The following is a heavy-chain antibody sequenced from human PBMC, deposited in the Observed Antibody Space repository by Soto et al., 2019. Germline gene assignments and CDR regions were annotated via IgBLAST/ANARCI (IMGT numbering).Heavy chain of an antibody. J-gene: IGHJ5*02. CDR3: ARDHTGDCTNGVCYFAPFDP. V-gene: IGHV1-18*01. CDR2: ISAYNGNT. CDR1: GYSLSSYR. D-gene: IGHD2-8*01. Sequence: ASVKVSCKAAGYSLSSYRISWVRQAPGQGLEWMGWISAYNGNTNYAQKLQGRVTMTTDTSTSTAYMELRSLRSDDTAVYYCARDHTGDCTNGVCYFAPFDPWGQGTLVTVSS.